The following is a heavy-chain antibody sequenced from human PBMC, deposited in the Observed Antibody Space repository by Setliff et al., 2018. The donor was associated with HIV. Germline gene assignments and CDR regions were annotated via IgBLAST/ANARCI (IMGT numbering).Heavy chain of an antibody. J-gene: IGHJ5*02. CDR3: ARRGRDGVLIVFATGFDP. V-gene: IGHV4-39*01. CDR1: GGSISSSTYY. Sequence: NPSETLSLTCSVSGGSISSSTYYWGWIRQPPGKGLEWIGDIFYTGNTYYNPSLKSRVAISVDTSENQFSLKLNSVTAADTAVYYCARRGRDGVLIVFATGFDPWGQGTLVTVSS. D-gene: IGHD2-8*01. CDR2: IFYTGNT.